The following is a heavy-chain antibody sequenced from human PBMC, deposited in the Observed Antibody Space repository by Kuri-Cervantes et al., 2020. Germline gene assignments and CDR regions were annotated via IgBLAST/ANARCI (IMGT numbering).Heavy chain of an antibody. Sequence: GESLKISCAASGFTISSYAMSWVRPAPGKGLEWVSAISGSGGSTYYADSVTGRFTISRDNSKNTLYLQMNSLRAEDTAVYYCAKRSGYYDSSGYHGDYWGQGTLVTVSS. CDR3: AKRSGYYDSSGYHGDY. J-gene: IGHJ4*02. V-gene: IGHV3-23*01. CDR1: GFTISSYA. D-gene: IGHD3-22*01. CDR2: ISGSGGST.